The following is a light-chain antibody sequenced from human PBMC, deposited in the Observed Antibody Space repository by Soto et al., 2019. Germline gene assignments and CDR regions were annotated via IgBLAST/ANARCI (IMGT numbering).Light chain of an antibody. CDR3: CSYADTFYV. CDR2: DVS. Sequence: QSVLTQPRSVSGSPGQSVTIPCTGTSSDVGSYKDVSWYQQHPGKAPKLMIYDVSERPSGVPDRFSGSKSGNTASLTISGLQAEDEADYYCCSYADTFYVFGTGTKVTVL. J-gene: IGLJ1*01. V-gene: IGLV2-11*01. CDR1: SSDVGSYKD.